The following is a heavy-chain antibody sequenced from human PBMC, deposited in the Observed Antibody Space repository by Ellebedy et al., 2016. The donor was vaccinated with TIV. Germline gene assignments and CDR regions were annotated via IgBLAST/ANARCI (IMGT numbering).Heavy chain of an antibody. V-gene: IGHV3-74*01. CDR1: GFTLSSYW. CDR3: ATSRARVY. Sequence: GESLKISCEASGFTLSSYWMHWVRQAPGEGLVWVSRSSSDGSRTYADSVKGRFTMSRDNAKNSLYLQMNSLRVDDTAVYYCATSRARVYWGQGTLVTVSS. CDR2: SSSDGSRT. J-gene: IGHJ4*02.